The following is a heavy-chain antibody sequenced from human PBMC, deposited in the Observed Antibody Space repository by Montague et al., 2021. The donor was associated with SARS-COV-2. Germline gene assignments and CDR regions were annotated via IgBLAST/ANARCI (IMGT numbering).Heavy chain of an antibody. CDR2: ISTTGHT. J-gene: IGHJ4*02. CDR3: AGFGGGALEFDL. V-gene: IGHV4-61*02. Sequence: TLSLTCTVSGGSISTSNYYWSWIRPPAGKELEWIVRISTTGHTDYTRSLESRVFMSVATYTYQFSLSRTSVTAAATAVYFWAGFGGGALEFDLWGEGTLVTAAS. CDR1: GGSISTSNYY. D-gene: IGHD4-23*01.